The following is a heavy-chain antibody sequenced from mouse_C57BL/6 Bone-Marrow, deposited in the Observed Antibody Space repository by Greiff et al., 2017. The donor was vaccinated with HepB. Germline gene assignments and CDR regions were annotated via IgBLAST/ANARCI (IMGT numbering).Heavy chain of an antibody. J-gene: IGHJ2*01. CDR3: TRSSLSRDFDY. CDR1: GYTFTSYW. Sequence: VQLQQSGTVLARPGASVKMSCKTSGYTFTSYWMHWVKQRPGQGLEWIGAIYPGNSDTSYNQKFKGKAKLTAVTSASTAYMELSSLTNEDSAVYYCTRSSLSRDFDYWGQGTTLTVAS. V-gene: IGHV1-5*01. CDR2: IYPGNSDT.